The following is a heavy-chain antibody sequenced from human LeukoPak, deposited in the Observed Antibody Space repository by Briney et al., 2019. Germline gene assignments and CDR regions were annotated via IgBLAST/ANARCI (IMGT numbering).Heavy chain of an antibody. CDR1: GFTFSNYW. D-gene: IGHD4-17*01. CDR2: VSTDGNIV. CDR3: VRDRTTVTLFDS. J-gene: IGHJ4*02. V-gene: IGHV3-74*01. Sequence: QPGGSLRLSCAASGFTFSNYWMHWVRQAPGKGLVWVSRVSTDGNIVSYADSVKGRFTISRDNAKNTVYLQMSSLRAEDTAVYYCVRDRTTVTLFDSWGQGTLVTVSS.